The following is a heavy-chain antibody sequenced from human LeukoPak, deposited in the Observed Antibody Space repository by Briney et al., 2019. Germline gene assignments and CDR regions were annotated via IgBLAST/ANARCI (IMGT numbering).Heavy chain of an antibody. CDR3: ATRVTADSYDASDI. CDR1: GFIFRSFS. J-gene: IGHJ3*02. D-gene: IGHD6-13*01. V-gene: IGHV3-21*06. CDR2: ISSTSNHK. Sequence: GGSLRPSCAASGFIFRSFSMTWVRQAPGKGPEWVASISSTSNHKYHADSVKGRFTISRDNDKNSLYLQMSSLRAEDTALYYCATRVTADSYDASDIWGQGTMVTVSS.